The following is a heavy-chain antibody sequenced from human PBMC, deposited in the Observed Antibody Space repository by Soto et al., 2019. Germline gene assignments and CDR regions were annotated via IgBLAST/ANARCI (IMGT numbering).Heavy chain of an antibody. J-gene: IGHJ4*02. V-gene: IGHV3-48*02. Sequence: GGSLRLSCTASGFTLSTYTMNWVRQAPGKGLEWVSYITSSTRTIYYADSAKGRFTISRDSATNSLYLQMNSLRDEDTAMYFCATAFSLGGWGQGTLVTVSS. CDR2: ITSSTRTI. CDR3: ATAFSLGG. CDR1: GFTLSTYT. D-gene: IGHD3-16*01.